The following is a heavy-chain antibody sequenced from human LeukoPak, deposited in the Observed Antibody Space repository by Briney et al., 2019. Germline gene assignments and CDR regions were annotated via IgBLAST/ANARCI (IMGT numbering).Heavy chain of an antibody. J-gene: IGHJ4*02. D-gene: IGHD6-25*01. CDR1: GFTFSSYA. V-gene: IGHV3-23*01. CDR3: ARDLGSGGYVESYYFDY. CDR2: ISGSGGST. Sequence: GGSLRLSCAASGFTFSSYAMSWVRQTPVKGLEWVSVISGSGGSTYYADSVKGRFTISRVNSKNTLYLQMNSLRAEDTAVYYCARDLGSGGYVESYYFDYWGQGTLVTVSS.